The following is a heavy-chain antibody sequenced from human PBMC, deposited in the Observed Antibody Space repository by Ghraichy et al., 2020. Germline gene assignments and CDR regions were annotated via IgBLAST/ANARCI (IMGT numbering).Heavy chain of an antibody. CDR1: GGSISSTYY. CDR2: IYYSGST. D-gene: IGHD4-17*01. Sequence: GSLRLSCTVSGGSISSTYYWGWIRQPPGKGLEWIGLIYYSGSTYYNPSLQSRVTISLDTSKNQFSLKLSSVTAADTALYYCARSSDYGGYYFDYWGQGTLVTVSS. J-gene: IGHJ4*02. CDR3: ARSSDYGGYYFDY. V-gene: IGHV4-39*01.